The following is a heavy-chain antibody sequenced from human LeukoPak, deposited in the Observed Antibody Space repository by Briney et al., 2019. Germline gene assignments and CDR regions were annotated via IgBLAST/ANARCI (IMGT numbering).Heavy chain of an antibody. CDR1: GDSISSAYY. D-gene: IGHD1-26*01. V-gene: IGHV4-38-2*01. J-gene: IGHJ4*02. CDR3: ARGRSYSGY. Sequence: SETLSFTCAVSGDSISSAYYWGWIRQPPGKGLEWSGRIYHSGRTYYNPSLKSRVTISVDTSKHQFSLKLTSVTAADTAVYYCARGRSYSGYWGQGTLVTVSS. CDR2: IYHSGRT.